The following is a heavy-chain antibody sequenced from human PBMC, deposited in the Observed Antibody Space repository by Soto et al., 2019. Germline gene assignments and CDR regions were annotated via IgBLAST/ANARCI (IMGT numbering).Heavy chain of an antibody. CDR1: GGSFSGWH. D-gene: IGHD1-1*01. J-gene: IGHJ6*02. CDR2: ASHTGGT. Sequence: QVQVQQWGAGLLKFSETLSLTCAVNGGSFSGWHWNWIRQPPGKGLEWIGEASHTGGTNYNPSLESRVTISVDRSRNQLSLKLTSVSAADTAVYSCARSRNLDGWGPGTTVIVSS. CDR3: ARSRNLDG. V-gene: IGHV4-34*01.